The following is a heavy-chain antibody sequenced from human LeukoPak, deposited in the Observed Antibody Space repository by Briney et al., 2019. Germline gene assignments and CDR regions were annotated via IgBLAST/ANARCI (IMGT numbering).Heavy chain of an antibody. J-gene: IGHJ4*02. CDR1: GYTFTSYG. D-gene: IGHD6-19*01. CDR2: ISAYNGNT. CDR3: ARDNRDGIAVAGFVY. Sequence: ASVKVSCKASGYTFTSYGISWVRQAPGQGLEWMGWISAYNGNTNYAQKLQGRVTMTTDTSTSTAYMELRSLRSDDTAAYYCARDNRDGIAVAGFVYWGQGTLVTVSS. V-gene: IGHV1-18*01.